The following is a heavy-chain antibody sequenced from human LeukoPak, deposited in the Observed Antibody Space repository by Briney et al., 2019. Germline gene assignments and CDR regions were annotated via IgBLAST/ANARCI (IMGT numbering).Heavy chain of an antibody. CDR1: GYSFTSYG. V-gene: IGHV1-18*01. Sequence: GESLKISCKGSGYSFTSYGISWVRQAPGQGLEWMGWISAYNGNTNYAQKLQGRVTMTTDTSTSTAYMELSRLRSDDTAVYYCARAPVTSCRGAFCYPFDYWGPGILVTVSS. J-gene: IGHJ4*02. CDR3: ARAPVTSCRGAFCYPFDY. CDR2: ISAYNGNT. D-gene: IGHD2-15*01.